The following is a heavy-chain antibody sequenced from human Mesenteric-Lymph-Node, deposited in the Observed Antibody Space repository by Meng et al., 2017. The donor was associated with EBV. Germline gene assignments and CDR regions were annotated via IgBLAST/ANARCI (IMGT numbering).Heavy chain of an antibody. D-gene: IGHD2-15*01. Sequence: QGPVEGSGPGLVKPSETLSLTCTVSGDSVNDVNYYWSWTRQPPGKGLEWIAYIYYSGSTNFNPSLKSRAAISVDTSKNQFSLRLSSVTAADTAVYYCARTGRCSGDSCYYNWFDPWGQGTLVTVSS. CDR1: GDSVNDVNYY. CDR3: ARTGRCSGDSCYYNWFDP. CDR2: IYYSGST. J-gene: IGHJ5*02. V-gene: IGHV4-61*01.